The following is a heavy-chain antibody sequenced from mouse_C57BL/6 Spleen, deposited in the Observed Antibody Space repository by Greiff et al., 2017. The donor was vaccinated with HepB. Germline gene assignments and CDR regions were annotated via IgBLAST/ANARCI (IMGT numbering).Heavy chain of an antibody. Sequence: EVQLQQSGAELVRPGASVKLSCTASGFNIKDDYMHWVKQRPEQGLEWIGWIDPENGDTEYASKFQGKATITADTSSNTAYLQLSSLTSEDTAVYYCTRRQLRLKGFAYWGQGTLVTVSA. J-gene: IGHJ3*01. CDR2: IDPENGDT. D-gene: IGHD3-2*02. V-gene: IGHV14-4*01. CDR1: GFNIKDDY. CDR3: TRRQLRLKGFAY.